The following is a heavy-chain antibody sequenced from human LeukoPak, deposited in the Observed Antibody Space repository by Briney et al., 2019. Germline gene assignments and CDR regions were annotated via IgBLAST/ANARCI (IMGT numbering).Heavy chain of an antibody. CDR1: GFTFSSYA. CDR3: ARVQAEGYYYDSSGYRFDY. Sequence: GGSLRLSCAASGFTFSSYAMHWVRQAPGKGLEWVAVISYDGSNKYYADSVKGRFTISRDNSKNTLYLQMNSLRAEDTALYYCARVQAEGYYYDSSGYRFDYWGQGTLVTVSS. CDR2: ISYDGSNK. V-gene: IGHV3-30*04. J-gene: IGHJ4*02. D-gene: IGHD3-22*01.